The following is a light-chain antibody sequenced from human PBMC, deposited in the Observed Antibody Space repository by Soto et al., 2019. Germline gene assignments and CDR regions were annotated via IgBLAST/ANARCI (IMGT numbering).Light chain of an antibody. Sequence: EIVLTQSPGTLSSSPGERATLSCRASQSVTSNYLAWYQQKPGQAPRLLIFGASIRATGLPDRFSGGGSGTDFTLTISRLEPEDFAVYYCQQYGSSPGTFGQGTTVEIK. CDR1: QSVTSNY. J-gene: IGKJ1*01. V-gene: IGKV3-20*01. CDR3: QQYGSSPGT. CDR2: GAS.